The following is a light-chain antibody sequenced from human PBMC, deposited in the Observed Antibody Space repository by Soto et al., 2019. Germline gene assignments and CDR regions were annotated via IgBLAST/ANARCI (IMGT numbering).Light chain of an antibody. Sequence: AVQLTLSPSSLSASVGDRVTITCRASQGISSALAWYQQKPGKAPKLLIYDASSLESGVPSRFSGSGSGTDFTLTISSLQPEDFATYYCQQFNSYPPTFGQGTRLEIK. CDR1: QGISSA. J-gene: IGKJ5*01. CDR2: DAS. V-gene: IGKV1-13*02. CDR3: QQFNSYPPT.